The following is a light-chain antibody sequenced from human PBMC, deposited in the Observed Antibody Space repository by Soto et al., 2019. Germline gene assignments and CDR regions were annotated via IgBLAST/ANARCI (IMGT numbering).Light chain of an antibody. CDR1: QSVSSSY. CDR2: GAS. J-gene: IGKJ2*01. V-gene: IGKV3-20*01. Sequence: EIVLTQSPGTLSLSPGERATLSCRASQSVSSSYLAWYQQKPGQAPRLLIYGASSRATGIPDRFSGSGSGTEFTLTISRLEPEDFAVYYCRQYGSSPPYTFGQGTKLEIK. CDR3: RQYGSSPPYT.